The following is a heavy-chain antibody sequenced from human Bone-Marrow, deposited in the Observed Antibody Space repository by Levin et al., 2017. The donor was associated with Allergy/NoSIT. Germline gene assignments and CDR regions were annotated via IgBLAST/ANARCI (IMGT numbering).Heavy chain of an antibody. V-gene: IGHV3-30*02. Sequence: GESLKISCAASGFTFNNYGMHWVRQAPGKGLEWVAVIRFDGSDEYYADFVKGRFTISRDNSKKSLYLQMNSLRAEDTAVYYCAKERASGAGIYYGMDVWGQGTTVTVSS. D-gene: IGHD6-13*01. CDR1: GFTFNNYG. J-gene: IGHJ6*02. CDR2: IRFDGSDE. CDR3: AKERASGAGIYYGMDV.